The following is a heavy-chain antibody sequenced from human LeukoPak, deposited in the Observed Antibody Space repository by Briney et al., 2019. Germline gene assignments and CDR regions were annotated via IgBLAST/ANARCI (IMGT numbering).Heavy chain of an antibody. CDR1: GYTFTSYY. V-gene: IGHV1-46*01. CDR2: INPSGGST. CDR3: ARDREVTTVTKGLFGY. D-gene: IGHD4-11*01. Sequence: ASVKVSCKASGYTFTSYYMHWVRQAPRQGLEWMAIINPSGGSTTSAQKFQGRVTMTRDTSTSTVYMELSSLRSEDTAVYYCARDREVTTVTKGLFGYWGQGTLVTVPS. J-gene: IGHJ4*02.